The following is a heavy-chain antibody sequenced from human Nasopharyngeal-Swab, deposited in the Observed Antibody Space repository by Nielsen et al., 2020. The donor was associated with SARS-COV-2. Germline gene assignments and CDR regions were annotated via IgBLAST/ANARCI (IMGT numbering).Heavy chain of an antibody. V-gene: IGHV4-59*01. CDR3: ARDGGPAYYFDY. Sequence: RQAPGKGPEWIGYIYYSGSTNYNPSLKSRVTISVDTSKNQFSLKLSSVTAADTAVYYCARDGGPAYYFDYWGQGTLVTVSS. CDR2: IYYSGST. D-gene: IGHD3-16*01. J-gene: IGHJ4*02.